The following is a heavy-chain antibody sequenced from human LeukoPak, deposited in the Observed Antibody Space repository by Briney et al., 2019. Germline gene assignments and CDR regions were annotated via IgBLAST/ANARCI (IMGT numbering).Heavy chain of an antibody. J-gene: IGHJ4*02. D-gene: IGHD3-9*01. V-gene: IGHV1-18*01. Sequence: ASVKVSCKASGYTFTSYGISWVRQAPGQGLEWMGWISAYNGNTNYAQKFQGRVTMTRDTSISTAYMELSRLRSDDTAVYYCARGLRYFDWLLYWGQGTLVTVSS. CDR2: ISAYNGNT. CDR3: ARGLRYFDWLLY. CDR1: GYTFTSYG.